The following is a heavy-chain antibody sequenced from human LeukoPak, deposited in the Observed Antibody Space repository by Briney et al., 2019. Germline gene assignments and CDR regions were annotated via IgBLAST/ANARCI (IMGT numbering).Heavy chain of an antibody. Sequence: GASVKVSCKASGYTFTSYGISWVRQAPGQGLERMGWISAYNGNTNYAQKLQGRVTMTTDTSTSTAYMELRSLRSDDTAVYYCAREIMYSSGWVHDYWGQGTLVTVSS. CDR3: AREIMYSSGWVHDY. V-gene: IGHV1-18*01. D-gene: IGHD6-19*01. CDR2: ISAYNGNT. CDR1: GYTFTSYG. J-gene: IGHJ4*02.